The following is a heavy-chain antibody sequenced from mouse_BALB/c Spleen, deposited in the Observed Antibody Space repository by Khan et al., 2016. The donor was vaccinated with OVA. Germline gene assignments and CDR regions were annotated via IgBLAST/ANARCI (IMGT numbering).Heavy chain of an antibody. V-gene: IGHV1S137*01. Sequence: QVQLKQSGPELVRPGVSVKISCKGSGYTFTDYAMYWVKQSHAKSLEWIGLISTYSGSTNYNQKFKDKVTMTVDKSSSAAYMELARLTSEDSAIYYCARPAYDGYYDYWGQGTTLTVSS. J-gene: IGHJ2*01. CDR3: ARPAYDGYYDY. CDR1: GYTFTDYA. CDR2: ISTYSGST. D-gene: IGHD2-3*01.